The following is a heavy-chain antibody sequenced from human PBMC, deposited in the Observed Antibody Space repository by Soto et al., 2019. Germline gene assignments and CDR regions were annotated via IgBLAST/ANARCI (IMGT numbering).Heavy chain of an antibody. V-gene: IGHV5-51*01. CDR2: IYPGDSDT. J-gene: IGHJ6*02. CDR3: ARLTPFDFAYGMDV. CDR1: GYKVSTWHNFTSYW. D-gene: IGHD3-3*01. Sequence: GESLKISCMGSGYKVSTWHNFTSYWIAWVRQMPGEGLEWMGIIYPGDSDTRYSPSFQGQVTISADKSISTAYLQWSSLKASYTAMYYCARLTPFDFAYGMDVWGRGTTVTVSS.